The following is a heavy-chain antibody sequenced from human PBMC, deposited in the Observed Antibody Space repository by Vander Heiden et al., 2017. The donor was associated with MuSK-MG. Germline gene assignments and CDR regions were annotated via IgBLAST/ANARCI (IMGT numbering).Heavy chain of an antibody. CDR3: ARAPPYYYDSSSCLDAFDI. D-gene: IGHD3-22*01. CDR1: GGSISSYY. J-gene: IGHJ3*02. CDR2: IYYSGST. Sequence: QVQLQESGPGLVKPSETLSLTCTVSGGSISSYYWRWIRQPPGKGLEWIGYIYYSGSTNYNPSLKSRVTISVDTTKNQFSLKLSSVTAADTAVYYCARAPPYYYDSSSCLDAFDIWGQGTMVTVSS. V-gene: IGHV4-59*01.